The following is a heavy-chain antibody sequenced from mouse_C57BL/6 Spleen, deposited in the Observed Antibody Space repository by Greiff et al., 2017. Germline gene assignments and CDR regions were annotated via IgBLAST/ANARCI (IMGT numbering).Heavy chain of an antibody. V-gene: IGHV1-63*01. Sequence: QVQLKQSGAELVRPGPSVKMSCKASGYTFTNYWIGWAKQRPGHGLEWIGDIYPGGGYTNYNEKFKGKATLTADKSSSTAYMQFSSLTSEDSAIYYCARCSYAMDYWGQGTSVTVSS. CDR1: GYTFTNYW. CDR3: ARCSYAMDY. J-gene: IGHJ4*01. CDR2: IYPGGGYT.